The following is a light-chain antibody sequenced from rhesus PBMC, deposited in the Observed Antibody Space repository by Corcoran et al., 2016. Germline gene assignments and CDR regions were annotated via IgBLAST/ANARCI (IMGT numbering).Light chain of an antibody. CDR3: SAWDSSLSAYI. CDR1: SNNVGNQG. J-gene: IGLJ1*01. Sequence: QAGLTQPPSVSKGLRQTATLTCTGNSNNVGNQGAAWLQQHQGHPPKLLSYRNNNRPSGISERFSASRSGNTASLTITGLQPEDEADYYSSAWDSSLSAYIFGAGTRLTVL. V-gene: IGLV10-114*01. CDR2: RNN.